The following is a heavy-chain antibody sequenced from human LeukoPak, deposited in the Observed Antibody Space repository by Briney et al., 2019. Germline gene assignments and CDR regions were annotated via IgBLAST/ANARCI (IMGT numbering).Heavy chain of an antibody. D-gene: IGHD3-22*01. CDR3: ARANYYDSSGYYYNAFDI. J-gene: IGHJ3*02. CDR1: GASISRNTYY. V-gene: IGHV4-39*02. Sequence: SETLSLTCSVSGASISRNTYYWGWIRQSPWKGLEWIGTFYYTGSTYYNPSLKSRITISVDTSKNHFSLKLSSVTAADTAVYYCARANYYDSSGYYYNAFDIWGQGTMVTVSS. CDR2: FYYTGST.